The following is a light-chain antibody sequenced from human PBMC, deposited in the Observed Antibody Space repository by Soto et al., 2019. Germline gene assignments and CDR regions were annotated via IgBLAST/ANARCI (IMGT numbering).Light chain of an antibody. J-gene: IGKJ5*01. V-gene: IGKV3-20*01. CDR3: QQYGGSPPIT. Sequence: EIVLTQSPGTLSLSPGERATLSCRASQSVSSRYLAWYQLKLGQAPRLLIYGASSRATGIPDRFSGSGSGTDFTLTISSLQSEDFAVYYCQQYGGSPPITFGQGTRLEIK. CDR2: GAS. CDR1: QSVSSRY.